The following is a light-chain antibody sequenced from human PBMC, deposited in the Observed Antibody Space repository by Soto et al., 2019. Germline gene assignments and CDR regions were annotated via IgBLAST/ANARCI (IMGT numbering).Light chain of an antibody. Sequence: EIVLTQSPGTLSLSPGERATLSCRASHSVSSSYLAWYQQKPGQAPRLLIYGASSRATGIPDRFSGSGSGTDFTLTISRLEPEDFAVYYCQKYGSSPQTFGQGTQLEIK. CDR3: QKYGSSPQT. CDR2: GAS. CDR1: HSVSSSY. J-gene: IGKJ2*01. V-gene: IGKV3-20*01.